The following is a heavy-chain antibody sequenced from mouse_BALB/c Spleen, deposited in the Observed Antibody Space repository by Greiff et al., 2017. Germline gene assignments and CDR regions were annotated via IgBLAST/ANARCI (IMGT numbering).Heavy chain of an antibody. J-gene: IGHJ4*01. Sequence: EVKVEESGGGLVQPGGSLRLSCATSGFTFTDYYMSWVRQPPGKALEWLGFIRNKANGYTTEYSASVKGRFTISRDNSQSILYLQMNTLRAEDSATYYCARDYGNYEEDAMDYWGQGTSVTVSS. CDR2: IRNKANGYTT. V-gene: IGHV7-3*02. CDR1: GFTFTDYY. CDR3: ARDYGNYEEDAMDY. D-gene: IGHD2-1*01.